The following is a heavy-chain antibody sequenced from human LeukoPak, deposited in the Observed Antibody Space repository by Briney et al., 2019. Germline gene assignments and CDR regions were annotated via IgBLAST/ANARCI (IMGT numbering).Heavy chain of an antibody. V-gene: IGHV4-4*09. CDR2: IYTSGST. CDR1: GGSISSYY. J-gene: IGHJ6*03. D-gene: IGHD3-10*01. Sequence: SETLSLTCTVSGGSISSYYWSWIRQPPGKGLEWIGYIYTSGSTNYNPSLKSRVTISVDTSKNQFSLKLSSVTAADTAVYYCARGFGELFSCYYYYYIDVWGKGTTVTVSS. CDR3: ARGFGELFSCYYYYYIDV.